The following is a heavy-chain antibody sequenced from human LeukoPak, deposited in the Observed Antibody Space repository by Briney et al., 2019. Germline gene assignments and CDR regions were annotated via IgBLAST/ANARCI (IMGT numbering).Heavy chain of an antibody. J-gene: IGHJ1*01. Sequence: SETLSLTCAVYGGSFSGYYWSWIRQPPGKGLEWIGEINHSGSTNYNPSLKSRVTISVDTSKNQFSLKLSSVTAADTAVYYCARGRGSSGGYLRHWGQGTLVTVSS. D-gene: IGHD3-22*01. CDR1: GGSFSGYY. CDR3: ARGRGSSGGYLRH. V-gene: IGHV4-34*01. CDR2: INHSGST.